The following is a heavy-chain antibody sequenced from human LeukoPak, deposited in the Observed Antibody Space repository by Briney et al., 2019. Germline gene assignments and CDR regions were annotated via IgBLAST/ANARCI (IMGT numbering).Heavy chain of an antibody. J-gene: IGHJ4*02. V-gene: IGHV4-34*01. CDR2: INHSGRT. CDR3: AREGFGELSHFDY. CDR1: GGSFSGDY. D-gene: IGHD3-10*01. Sequence: SETLSLTCVVYGGSFSGDYWSWIRQPPGRGLEWIGEINHSGRTNYNPSLKSRVTISVDTSKNQFSLKLSFVTAADTAVYYCAREGFGELSHFDYWGQGTLVTVSS.